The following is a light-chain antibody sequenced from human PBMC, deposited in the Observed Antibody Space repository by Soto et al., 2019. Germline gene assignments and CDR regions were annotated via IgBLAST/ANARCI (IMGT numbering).Light chain of an antibody. CDR2: DAS. V-gene: IGKV3-11*01. CDR3: QQRSNWPPT. J-gene: IGKJ1*01. Sequence: EIVLTQSPATLSLSPGERVTLSCRASQSVSSYLAWYQQKPGQAPRLLIYDASNRATGIPARFSGSGSGTEFTLTISSPEPEDFAVYYCQQRSNWPPTFGQGTKVDIK. CDR1: QSVSSY.